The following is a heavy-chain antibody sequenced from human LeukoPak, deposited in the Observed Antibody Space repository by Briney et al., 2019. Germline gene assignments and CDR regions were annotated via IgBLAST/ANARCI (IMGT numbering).Heavy chain of an antibody. V-gene: IGHV4-59*08. J-gene: IGHJ4*02. CDR1: GGSISSYY. Sequence: PSETLSLTCIVSGGSISSYYWSWIRQPPGKGLEWIGYIYYSGSTKHNPSLKSRVTISVDMSKNQFSLKLSSVTAADTAVYYCAWKYYYDTSGYFYVDSWGQGIXVXVSS. D-gene: IGHD3-22*01. CDR2: IYYSGST. CDR3: AWKYYYDTSGYFYVDS.